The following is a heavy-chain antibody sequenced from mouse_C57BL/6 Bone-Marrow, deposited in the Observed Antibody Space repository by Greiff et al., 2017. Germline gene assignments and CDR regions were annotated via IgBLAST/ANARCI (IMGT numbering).Heavy chain of an antibody. D-gene: IGHD1-1*01. Sequence: EVKLVESGEGLVKPGGSLKLSCAASGFTFSSYAMSWVRQTPEKRLEWVAYISSGGDYIYYADTVKGRFTISRDNARNTLYLQMSSLKSEDTAMYYRTRGDYYGSLDYWGKGTTRTVSS. CDR2: ISSGGDYI. CDR1: GFTFSSYA. J-gene: IGHJ2*01. CDR3: TRGDYYGSLDY. V-gene: IGHV5-9-1*02.